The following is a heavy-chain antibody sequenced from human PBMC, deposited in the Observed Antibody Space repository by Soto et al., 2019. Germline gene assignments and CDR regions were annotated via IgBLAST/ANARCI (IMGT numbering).Heavy chain of an antibody. CDR2: INHSGST. CDR1: GGSFSGYY. D-gene: IGHD1-1*01. Sequence: SETLSLTCAVYGGSFSGYYWSWIRQPPGKGLEWIGEINHSGSTNYNPSLKSRVTISVDTSKNQFSLKLSSVTAADTAVYYCARGGTVESIGRYYYDGMDLWGQGTKVTVSS. V-gene: IGHV4-34*01. J-gene: IGHJ6*02. CDR3: ARGGTVESIGRYYYDGMDL.